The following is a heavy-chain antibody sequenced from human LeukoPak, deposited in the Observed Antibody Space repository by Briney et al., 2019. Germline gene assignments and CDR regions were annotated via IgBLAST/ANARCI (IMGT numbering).Heavy chain of an antibody. J-gene: IGHJ4*02. CDR3: ARDRFATMLIDY. Sequence: TGGSLRLSCAASGFTFSSFAMSWVRQAPGKGLEWVSAISGSGGSTYYADSVKGRFTISRDNSKNSLYLQMNSLRAEDTAVYYCARDRFATMLIDYWGQGTLVTVSS. CDR2: ISGSGGST. V-gene: IGHV3-23*01. D-gene: IGHD2-8*01. CDR1: GFTFSSFA.